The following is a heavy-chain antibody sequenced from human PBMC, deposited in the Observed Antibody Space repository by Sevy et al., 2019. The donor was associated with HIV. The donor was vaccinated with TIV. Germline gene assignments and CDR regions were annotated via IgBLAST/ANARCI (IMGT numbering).Heavy chain of an antibody. CDR3: ARDCSSTSCLWGLDV. CDR2: IKSDGSEK. D-gene: IGHD2-2*01. V-gene: IGHV3-7*03. J-gene: IGHJ6*02. Sequence: GGCLRLSCVASGFTFRSYWMSWVRQAPGKGLEWVAHIKSDGSEKYHVDSVKGRFTISRDNAKNSLYLQMNSLRAEDPAVYYCARDCSSTSCLWGLDVWGPGTTVTVSS. CDR1: GFTFRSYW.